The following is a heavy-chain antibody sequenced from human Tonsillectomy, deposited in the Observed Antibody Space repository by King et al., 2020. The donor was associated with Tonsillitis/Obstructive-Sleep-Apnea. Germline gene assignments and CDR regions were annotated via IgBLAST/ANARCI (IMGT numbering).Heavy chain of an antibody. V-gene: IGHV1-69*01. D-gene: IGHD5-12*01. CDR1: GGTFSSYA. CDR2: IIPIFGTA. CDR3: ARVIGYSGYDNDYYYYYMDV. J-gene: IGHJ6*03. Sequence: VQQVESGAEVKKPGSSVKVSCKASGGTFSSYAISWVRQAPGQGLEWMGGIIPIFGTANYAQKFQGRVTITADESTSTAYMELSSLRSEETAGYYCARVIGYSGYDNDYYYYYMDVWGKGTTVTVSS.